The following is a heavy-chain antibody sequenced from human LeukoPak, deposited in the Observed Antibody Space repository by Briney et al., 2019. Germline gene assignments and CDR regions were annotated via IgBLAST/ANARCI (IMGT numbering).Heavy chain of an antibody. CDR1: GFTFRSNY. V-gene: IGHV3-66*01. CDR2: IYSGGST. J-gene: IGHJ6*02. Sequence: GGSLRLSCAAPGFTFRSNYMTWVRQAPGKGLEWVSVIYSGGSTYYSDSVKGRFTISRDNSKNTLYLQMNSLRAEDTAVYYCAKLALYGMDVWGQGTTVTVSS. CDR3: AKLALYGMDV.